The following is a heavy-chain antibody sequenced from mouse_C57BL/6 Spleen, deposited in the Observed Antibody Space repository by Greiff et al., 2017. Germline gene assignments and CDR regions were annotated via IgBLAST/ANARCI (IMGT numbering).Heavy chain of an antibody. CDR1: GFSLTSYG. V-gene: IGHV2-6-1*01. D-gene: IGHD1-1*01. J-gene: IGHJ1*03. Sequence: QVHVKQSGPGLVAPSQSLSITCTVSGFSLTSYGVHWVRQPPGKGLEWLVVIWSDGSTTYNSALKSRLSISKDNSKSQVFLKMNSLQTDDTAMYYCARHGGPDYGSSYGYFDVWGTGTTVTVSS. CDR2: IWSDGST. CDR3: ARHGGPDYGSSYGYFDV.